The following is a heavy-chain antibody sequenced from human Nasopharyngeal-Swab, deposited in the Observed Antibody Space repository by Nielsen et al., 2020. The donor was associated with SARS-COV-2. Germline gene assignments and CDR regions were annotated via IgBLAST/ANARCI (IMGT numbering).Heavy chain of an antibody. J-gene: IGHJ5*02. CDR2: IYHSGST. D-gene: IGHD4-17*01. Sequence: WIRQPPGKGLEWIGEIYHSGSTNYNPSLKSRVTISVDTSKNQFSLKLSSVTAADTAVYYCARGFVKPLYLPPVTTRKVVWFDPWGQGTLVTVSS. V-gene: IGHV4-34*01. CDR3: ARGFVKPLYLPPVTTRKVVWFDP.